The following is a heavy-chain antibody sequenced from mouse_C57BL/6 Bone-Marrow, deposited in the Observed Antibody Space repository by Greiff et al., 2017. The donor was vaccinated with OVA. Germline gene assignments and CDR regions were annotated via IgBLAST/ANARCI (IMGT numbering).Heavy chain of an antibody. D-gene: IGHD3-3*01. Sequence: EVKLMESGGDLVKPGGSLKLSCAASGFTFSSYGMSWVRQTPDKRLEWVATISSGGSYTYYPDSVKGRFTISRDNAKNTLYLQMSSLKSEDTAMYYCARQGGRGFAYWGQRTLVTVSA. CDR3: ARQGGRGFAY. CDR1: GFTFSSYG. J-gene: IGHJ3*01. CDR2: ISSGGSYT. V-gene: IGHV5-6*01.